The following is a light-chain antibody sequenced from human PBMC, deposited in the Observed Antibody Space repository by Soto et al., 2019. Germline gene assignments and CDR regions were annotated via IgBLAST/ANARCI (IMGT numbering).Light chain of an antibody. Sequence: EIVLTQSPATLSLSPGERATLSCRASQSVSSYLAWYQQKPGQAPRLLIYDASNRATGIPARFSGSGSGTDFTLTISSLEPEDFAVYYCQQIHSTSSYTFGQGTRVDIK. V-gene: IGKV3-11*01. CDR1: QSVSSY. CDR3: QQIHSTSSYT. J-gene: IGKJ2*01. CDR2: DAS.